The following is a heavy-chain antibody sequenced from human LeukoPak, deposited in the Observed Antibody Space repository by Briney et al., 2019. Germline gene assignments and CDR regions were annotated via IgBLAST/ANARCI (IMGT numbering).Heavy chain of an antibody. J-gene: IGHJ4*02. CDR2: ISWNSGSI. D-gene: IGHD3-22*01. CDR1: GFTFDDYA. Sequence: GRSLRLSCAASGFTFDDYAMHWVRQAPGKGLEWVSGISWNSGSIGYADSVKGRFTISSDNAKNSLYLQMNSLRAEDTALYYCAKGGYSSGYSGYYFDYWGQGTLVTVSS. CDR3: AKGGYSSGYSGYYFDY. V-gene: IGHV3-9*01.